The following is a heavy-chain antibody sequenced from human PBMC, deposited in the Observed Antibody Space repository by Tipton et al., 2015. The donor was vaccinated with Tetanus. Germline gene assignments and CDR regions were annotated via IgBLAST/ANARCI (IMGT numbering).Heavy chain of an antibody. V-gene: IGHV4-34*01. J-gene: IGHJ4*02. CDR2: INHSGST. CDR1: GGSFSGYY. D-gene: IGHD6-13*01. CDR3: ARGGAAAGPFDY. Sequence: TLSLTCAVYGGSFSGYYWSWIRQPPGKGLEWIGEINHSGSTNYNPSLKSQVTISVDTSKNQFSLKLSSVTAADPAVYYCARGGAAAGPFDYWGQGTLVTVSS.